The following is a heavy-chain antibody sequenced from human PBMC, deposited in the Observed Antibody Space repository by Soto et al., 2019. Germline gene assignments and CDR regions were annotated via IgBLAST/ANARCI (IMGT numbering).Heavy chain of an antibody. CDR2: ISGSGGST. D-gene: IGHD3-10*01. Sequence: EVQLLESGGGLVQSGGSLRLSCAASGFTFSSYAMSWVRQAPGKGLEWVSAISGSGGSTYYADSVKGRFTISRDNSKNTLYLQMNSLRAEDTAVYYCAKDAYYYGSGSYYMSTLPLDVWGKGTTVTVSS. V-gene: IGHV3-23*01. CDR1: GFTFSSYA. CDR3: AKDAYYYGSGSYYMSTLPLDV. J-gene: IGHJ6*04.